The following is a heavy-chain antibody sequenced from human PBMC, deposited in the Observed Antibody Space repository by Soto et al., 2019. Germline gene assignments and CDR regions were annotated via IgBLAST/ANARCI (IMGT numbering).Heavy chain of an antibody. D-gene: IGHD3-3*01. Sequence: SGPTLVNPTQTLTLTCTFSGFSLSTSGVGVGWIRQPPGKALEWLALIYWDDDKRYSPSLKSRLTITKDTSKNQVVLTMTNMDPVDTATYYCAHSGSYYDFWSGYQSPVFDYWGQGTLVTVSS. V-gene: IGHV2-5*02. CDR2: IYWDDDK. J-gene: IGHJ4*02. CDR3: AHSGSYYDFWSGYQSPVFDY. CDR1: GFSLSTSGVG.